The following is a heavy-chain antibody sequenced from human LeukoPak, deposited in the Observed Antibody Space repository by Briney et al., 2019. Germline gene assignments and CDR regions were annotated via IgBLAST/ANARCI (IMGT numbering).Heavy chain of an antibody. J-gene: IGHJ3*02. CDR3: ARDPINYYDSSGSDDAFDI. CDR1: GFTFSSYA. Sequence: GGSLRLSCAASGFTFSSYAMHWVRQAPGKGLEWVAVISYDGSNKYYADSVKGRFTISRDNSKNTLYLQMNSLRAEDTAVYYCARDPINYYDSSGSDDAFDIWGQGTMVTVSS. V-gene: IGHV3-30-3*01. D-gene: IGHD3-22*01. CDR2: ISYDGSNK.